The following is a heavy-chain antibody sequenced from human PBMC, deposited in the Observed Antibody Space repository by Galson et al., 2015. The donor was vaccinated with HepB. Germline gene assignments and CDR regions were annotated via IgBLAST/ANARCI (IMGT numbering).Heavy chain of an antibody. V-gene: IGHV1-18*01. CDR1: GYTFTSYG. CDR2: ISAYNGNT. J-gene: IGHJ6*02. CDR3: ARGKQAGRGGWFGELYGDYYYYGMDV. Sequence: SVKVSCKASGYTFTSYGISWVRQAPGQGLEWMGWISAYNGNTNYAQKLQGRVTMTTDTSTSTAYMELRSLRSDDTAVYYCARGKQAGRGGWFGELYGDYYYYGMDVWGQGTTVTVSS. D-gene: IGHD3-10*01.